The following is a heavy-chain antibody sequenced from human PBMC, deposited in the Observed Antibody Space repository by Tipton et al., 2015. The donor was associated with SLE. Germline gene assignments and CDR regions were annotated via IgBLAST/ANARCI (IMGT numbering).Heavy chain of an antibody. J-gene: IGHJ2*01. CDR2: IWYDGNNK. Sequence: RSLRLSCAPSGFTFRSYGMHWVRQAPGKGLEWVAGIWYDGNNKNYADSVKGRFTISRDNSKNTLYLQMNNLRAEDTAVYYCARGLGHLVDGHFDLWGRGTLVTVSS. D-gene: IGHD6-6*01. CDR3: ARGLGHLVDGHFDL. CDR1: GFTFRSYG. V-gene: IGHV3-33*01.